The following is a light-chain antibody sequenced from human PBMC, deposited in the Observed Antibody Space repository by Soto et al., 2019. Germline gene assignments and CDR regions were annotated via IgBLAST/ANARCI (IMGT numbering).Light chain of an antibody. CDR2: GNT. CDR3: QSYDNSLSGSEV. Sequence: QSVLTQPPSMSGAPGQRVTISCTGSSSNIGADYDVHWYQQVSGTAPKLLIYGNTNRPSGVPDRFSGSKSGTSASLAITGLQAEDDADYYCQSYDNSLSGSEVFGGGTKLTVL. J-gene: IGLJ2*01. V-gene: IGLV1-40*01. CDR1: SSNIGADYD.